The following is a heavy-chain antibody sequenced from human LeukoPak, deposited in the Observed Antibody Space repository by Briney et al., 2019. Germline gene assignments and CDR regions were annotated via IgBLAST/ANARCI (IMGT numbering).Heavy chain of an antibody. Sequence: GGSLRLSCAASGFAITDHHMDWVRQAPGKGMEWVGRSQTTKPNSCTTEYAASVKGRFTISRDNAKNSLYLQMNSLRAEDTAVYFCAREGVVVGMEGFDYWGQGTLVTVSS. J-gene: IGHJ4*02. CDR3: AREGVVVGMEGFDY. CDR2: SQTTKPNSCTT. CDR1: GFAITDHH. D-gene: IGHD3-22*01. V-gene: IGHV3-72*01.